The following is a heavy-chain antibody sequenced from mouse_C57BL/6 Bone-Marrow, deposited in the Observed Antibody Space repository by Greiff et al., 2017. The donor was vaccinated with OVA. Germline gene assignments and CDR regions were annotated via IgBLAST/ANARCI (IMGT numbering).Heavy chain of an antibody. J-gene: IGHJ3*01. CDR2: IHPNSGST. CDR1: GYTFTSYW. CDR3: ARPYCYGSSSWFAY. Sequence: QVQLQQPGAELVKPGASVKLSCKASGYTFTSYWMHWVKQRPGQGLEWIGMIHPNSGSTNYNEKFKSKATLTVDKSSSPAYMQLSSLTSEDSAVYYCARPYCYGSSSWFAYWGQGTLVTVSA. D-gene: IGHD1-1*01. V-gene: IGHV1-64*01.